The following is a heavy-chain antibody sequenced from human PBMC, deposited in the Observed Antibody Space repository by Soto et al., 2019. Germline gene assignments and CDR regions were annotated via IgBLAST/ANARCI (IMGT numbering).Heavy chain of an antibody. CDR3: ARAGSTTCQTHDCYYFGSDV. J-gene: IGHJ6*02. Sequence: PGGSLRLSGAVFSFSTYNVHCVRQAPGKWLEWVAVVSSDGNNKYYADSVKGRFTISRDNSKNTVYLQMNSLRGEDTARYYCARAGSTTCQTHDCYYFGSDVRGLGATVTVPS. CDR2: VSSDGNNK. V-gene: IGHV3-30-3*01. D-gene: IGHD2-2*01. CDR1: FSFSTYN.